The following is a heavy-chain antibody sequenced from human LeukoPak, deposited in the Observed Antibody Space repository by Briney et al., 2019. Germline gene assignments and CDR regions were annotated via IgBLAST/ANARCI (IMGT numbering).Heavy chain of an antibody. V-gene: IGHV3-23*01. J-gene: IGHJ6*04. CDR2: ITDSGSIT. D-gene: IGHD3-10*02. Sequence: GGTLRLSCAGSGFRFSNYGMTWVRQAPGKGLEWVSAITDSGSITYYADSVKGRFTISRDNSKNTLYLQMNSLRAEDTAVYYCAELGITMIGGVWGKGTTVTISS. CDR3: AELGITMIGGV. CDR1: GFRFSNYG.